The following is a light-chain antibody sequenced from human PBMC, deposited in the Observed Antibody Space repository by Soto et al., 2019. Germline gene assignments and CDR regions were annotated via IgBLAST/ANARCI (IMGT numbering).Light chain of an antibody. J-gene: IGKJ3*01. CDR2: WSS. V-gene: IGKV4-1*01. CDR1: QSVLHRSNGNSY. Sequence: DIVMTQSPDFLAVSLGERATIKCRSSQSVLHRSNGNSYVAWYQQKPGQPPKLLIYWSSTRESGVPDRFSGSGSGTDFTLTVNRLQAEDAAVYYCQQYQSIPFTFGPGTKVHI. CDR3: QQYQSIPFT.